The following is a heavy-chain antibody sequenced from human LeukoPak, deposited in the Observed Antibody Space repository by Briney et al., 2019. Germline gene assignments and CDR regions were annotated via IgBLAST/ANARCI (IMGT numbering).Heavy chain of an antibody. CDR1: GFTFSSYA. Sequence: PGGSLRLSCAASGFTFSSYAMSWVRQAPGKGLEWVSAISGSGGSTYYADSVKGRFTISRDNSKNTLYLQMNSLRAEDTAVYYCAKGSLIYSSSWYAGSFDYWGQGTLVTVSS. CDR2: ISGSGGST. J-gene: IGHJ4*02. V-gene: IGHV3-23*01. CDR3: AKGSLIYSSSWYAGSFDY. D-gene: IGHD6-13*01.